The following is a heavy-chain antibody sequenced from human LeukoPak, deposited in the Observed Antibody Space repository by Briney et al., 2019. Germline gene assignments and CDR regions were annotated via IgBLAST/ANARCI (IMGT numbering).Heavy chain of an antibody. V-gene: IGHV4-59*12. Sequence: SETLSLTCTVSGGSISSYYWSWIRQPPGKGLEWIGYIYYSGSTNYNPSLKSRVTISVDTSKNQFSLTLSSVTAADTAVYYCARDLSGSIYFDYWGQGTLVTVSS. CDR1: GGSISSYY. CDR3: ARDLSGSIYFDY. J-gene: IGHJ4*02. CDR2: IYYSGST. D-gene: IGHD5-12*01.